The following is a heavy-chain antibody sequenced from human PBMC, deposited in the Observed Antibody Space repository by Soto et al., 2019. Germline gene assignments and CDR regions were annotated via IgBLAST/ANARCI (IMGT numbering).Heavy chain of an antibody. CDR3: AQAVAASGLFDI. J-gene: IGHJ3*02. CDR2: INPNSGGT. D-gene: IGHD6-19*01. Sequence: ASVKVSCKASGYTFTGYYMHWVRQAPGQGLEWMGWINPNSGGTNYAQKFQGRVTMTRDTSISTAYMEPSRLRSDDTAVCYCAQAVAASGLFDIWGQGTMVTVSS. V-gene: IGHV1-2*02. CDR1: GYTFTGYY.